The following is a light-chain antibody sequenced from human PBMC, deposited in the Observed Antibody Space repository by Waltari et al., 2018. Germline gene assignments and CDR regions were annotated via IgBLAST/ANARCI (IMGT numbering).Light chain of an antibody. V-gene: IGLV2-14*01. Sequence: QPASVPGSPGQSITISCTGTDSDVGAYNFVSWYRQHPGKAPHLSIYEVSERPPGISDRFSGSKSDNTASLTISGLQADDEAVYYCSSYTTSNAPGVFGTGTKVTVL. CDR1: DSDVGAYNF. J-gene: IGLJ1*01. CDR3: SSYTTSNAPGV. CDR2: EVS.